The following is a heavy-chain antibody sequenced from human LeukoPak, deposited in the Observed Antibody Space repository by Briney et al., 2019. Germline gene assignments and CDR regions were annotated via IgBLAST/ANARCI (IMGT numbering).Heavy chain of an antibody. D-gene: IGHD3-3*01. CDR2: IYHSGST. J-gene: IGHJ3*02. CDR1: GYSISSGYY. Sequence: PSETLSLTCAVSGYSISSGYYWGWIRQPPGKGLEWIGSIYHSGSTYYNPSLKSRVTISVDTSKNQFSLKLSSVTAADTAVYYCASYDFWSGRGFGIWGQGTMVTVSS. V-gene: IGHV4-38-2*01. CDR3: ASYDFWSGRGFGI.